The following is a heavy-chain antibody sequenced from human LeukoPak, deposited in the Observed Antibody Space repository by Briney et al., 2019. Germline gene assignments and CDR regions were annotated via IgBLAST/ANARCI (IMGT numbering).Heavy chain of an antibody. J-gene: IGHJ3*02. D-gene: IGHD3-22*01. V-gene: IGHV3-53*01. Sequence: PGGSLRLSCAASGFTVSSNYMSWVRQAPGKGLEWVSVIYSGGSIYYADSVKGRFTISRDNSKNTLYLQMNSLRAEDTAVYYCARDYYDSSGYYWGAFDIWGQGTMVTVSS. CDR2: IYSGGSI. CDR3: ARDYYDSSGYYWGAFDI. CDR1: GFTVSSNY.